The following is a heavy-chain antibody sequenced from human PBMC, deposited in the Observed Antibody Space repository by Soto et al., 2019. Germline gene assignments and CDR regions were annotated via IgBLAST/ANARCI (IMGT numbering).Heavy chain of an antibody. D-gene: IGHD6-13*01. CDR3: ARLQIAAAGKYYFDY. CDR1: GFTFSSYW. J-gene: IGHJ4*02. CDR2: IKQDGSEK. Sequence: GGSLRLSCAASGFTFSSYWMSWDRQAPGKGLEWVANIKQDGSEKYYVDSVKGRFTISRDNAKNSLYLQMNSLRAEDTAVYYCARLQIAAAGKYYFDYWGQGTLVTVSS. V-gene: IGHV3-7*01.